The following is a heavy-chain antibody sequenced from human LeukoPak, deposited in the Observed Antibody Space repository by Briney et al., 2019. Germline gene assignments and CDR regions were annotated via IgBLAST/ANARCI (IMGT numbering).Heavy chain of an antibody. CDR3: ARGSGLGYFDWLLLDY. CDR1: GFTFSSYS. CDR2: ITSSSSYK. Sequence: GGSLRLSCAASGFTFSSYSMSWVRQAPGKGLEWVSAITSSSSYKYYADSVRGRFTISRDNAKNSLSLQVNSLRGEDTAVYYCARGSGLGYFDWLLLDYWGQGTLVTVSS. V-gene: IGHV3-21*01. J-gene: IGHJ4*02. D-gene: IGHD3-9*01.